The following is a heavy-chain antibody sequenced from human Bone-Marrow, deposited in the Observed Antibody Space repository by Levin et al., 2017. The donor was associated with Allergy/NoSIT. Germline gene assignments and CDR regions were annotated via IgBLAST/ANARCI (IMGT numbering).Heavy chain of an antibody. J-gene: IGHJ4*02. CDR2: TLPVFGKT. Sequence: SVKVSCQASGGTFSTYGFYWVRQAPGQGLEWMGGTLPVFGKTHDSQRFQGRVTMTADESTTTVYMELSGLTYDDTAIYYCARGTSLRFFDSWGQGTLVTVSS. CDR3: ARGTSLRFFDS. CDR1: GGTFSTYG. D-gene: IGHD2-21*02. V-gene: IGHV1-69*13.